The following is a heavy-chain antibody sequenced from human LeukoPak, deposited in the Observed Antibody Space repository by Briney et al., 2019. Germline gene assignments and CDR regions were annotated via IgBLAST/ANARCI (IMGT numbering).Heavy chain of an antibody. Sequence: QPGGSLRLSCAASGXTFSSNAIHWVRQAPGKGLEWVAEISYDGGNTYYADSVKGRFTISRDNSKNTPYLQMNSLRAEDTAVYYCAKEGTGIHFDYWGQGTLVTVSS. CDR1: GXTFSSNA. CDR3: AKEGTGIHFDY. J-gene: IGHJ4*02. V-gene: IGHV3-30-3*01. CDR2: ISYDGGNT. D-gene: IGHD1-1*01.